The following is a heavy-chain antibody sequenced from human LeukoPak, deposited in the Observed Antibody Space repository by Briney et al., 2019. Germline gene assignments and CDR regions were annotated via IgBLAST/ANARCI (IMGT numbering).Heavy chain of an antibody. J-gene: IGHJ3*02. D-gene: IGHD1-26*01. V-gene: IGHV1-18*01. CDR3: ARDGELYSGSKGLFDI. CDR1: GGTFSSYA. Sequence: GASVKVSCKASGGTFSSYAISWVRQAPGQGLEWMGWISAYNGNTNIAQKLQARVTMTTDTSTSTAYMELRSLRSDDTAVYYCARDGELYSGSKGLFDIWGQGTLVTVSS. CDR2: ISAYNGNT.